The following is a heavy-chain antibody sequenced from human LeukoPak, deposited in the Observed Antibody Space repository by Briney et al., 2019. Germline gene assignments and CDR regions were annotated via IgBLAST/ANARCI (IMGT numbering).Heavy chain of an antibody. CDR1: GFTFNDYW. Sequence: PGGSLRLSCAVSGFTFNDYWMTWVRQTPGKGLEWLANINEDGSAKNYVDSVKGRFTISRDNAVNSLYLQMNSLRAEDTAMYYCARDSRMNYYASWGRGTLVTVSS. D-gene: IGHD3-3*01. J-gene: IGHJ5*02. V-gene: IGHV3-7*01. CDR2: INEDGSAK. CDR3: ARDSRMNYYAS.